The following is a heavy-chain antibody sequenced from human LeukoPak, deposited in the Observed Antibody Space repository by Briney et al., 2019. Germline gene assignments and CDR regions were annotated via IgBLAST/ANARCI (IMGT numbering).Heavy chain of an antibody. V-gene: IGHV4-59*01. CDR2: IFYSGST. CDR1: GDSISRYY. Sequence: SETLSLTCTVSGDSISRYYWSWIRQPPGKGLEWIGYIFYSGSTNYNPSLESRVTISVDTSKNQFSLKLSSVTAADTAVYYCARALGAFDIWGQGTMVTVSS. CDR3: ARALGAFDI. J-gene: IGHJ3*02.